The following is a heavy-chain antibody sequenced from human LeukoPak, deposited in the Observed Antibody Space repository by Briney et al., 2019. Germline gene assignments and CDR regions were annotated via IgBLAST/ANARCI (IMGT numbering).Heavy chain of an antibody. Sequence: ASVKVSCKASGYTFTSYDINWVRQATGQGLEWMGWVNPNSHNTDYVQKFQGRVTMTRNTSISTAYMELSSLRSEDTAVYYCARGGSSSSGFDYWGQGTLVTVSS. CDR3: ARGGSSSSGFDY. D-gene: IGHD6-6*01. V-gene: IGHV1-8*01. J-gene: IGHJ4*02. CDR1: GYTFTSYD. CDR2: VNPNSHNT.